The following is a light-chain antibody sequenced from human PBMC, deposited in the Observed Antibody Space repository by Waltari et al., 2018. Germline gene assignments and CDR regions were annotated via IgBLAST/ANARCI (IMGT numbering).Light chain of an antibody. CDR1: SGHSSNI. CDR3: QTGGHGTWV. J-gene: IGLJ3*02. Sequence: QLVLTQSPSASASLGASVKLTCTLSSGHSSNIIAWHQQQPEKGPRCLMKVNSDGNHSKGDGIPNRFSGSSSGAERYLSISSLQAADEADYYCQTGGHGTWVFGGRTKLTVL. V-gene: IGLV4-69*01. CDR2: VNSDGNH.